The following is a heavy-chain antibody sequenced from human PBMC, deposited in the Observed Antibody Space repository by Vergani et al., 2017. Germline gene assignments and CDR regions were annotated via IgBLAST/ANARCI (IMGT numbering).Heavy chain of an antibody. D-gene: IGHD3-22*01. J-gene: IGHJ4*02. CDR3: ARLSYDTTPYLQGGYDC. CDR2: ISARYPST. CDR1: GFTFSNSA. Sequence: EVQLLESGGGQVAAGGSLRLSCVASGFTFSNSAMSWVRQTSGKGLGWVSAISARYPSTYYADSVKGRFTISRDNSKNMLYLQMNSLRAEDTAVYYCARLSYDTTPYLQGGYDCWGQGTLVSVSS. V-gene: IGHV3-23*01.